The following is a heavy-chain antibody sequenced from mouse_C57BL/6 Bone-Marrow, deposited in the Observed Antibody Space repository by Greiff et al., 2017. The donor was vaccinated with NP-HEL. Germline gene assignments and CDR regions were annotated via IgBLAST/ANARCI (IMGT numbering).Heavy chain of an antibody. V-gene: IGHV5-12*01. J-gene: IGHJ1*03. CDR3: ARHEGYYGSSYGYFDV. D-gene: IGHD1-1*01. CDR1: GFPFSDYY. Sequence: EVQRVESGGGLVQPGGSLKLSCAASGFPFSDYYMYWVRQTPEKRLEWVAYICNGGGSTYYPDTVKGRFTISSVNAKNTLYLQMSRLKAEDTAMYYCARHEGYYGSSYGYFDVWGTGTTVTVSS. CDR2: ICNGGGST.